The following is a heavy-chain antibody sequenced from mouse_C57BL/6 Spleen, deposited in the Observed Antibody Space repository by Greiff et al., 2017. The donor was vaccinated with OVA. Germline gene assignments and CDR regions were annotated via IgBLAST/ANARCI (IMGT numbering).Heavy chain of an antibody. CDR1: GYTFTSYW. J-gene: IGHJ4*01. CDR3: ARGPSIYYYAMDY. Sequence: QVQLKQPGAELVRPGSSVKLSCKASGYTFTSYWMHWVKQRPIQGLEWIGNIDPSDSETHYNQKFKDKATLTVDKSSSTAYMQLSSLTSEDSAVYYCARGPSIYYYAMDYWGQGTSVTVSS. V-gene: IGHV1-52*01. CDR2: IDPSDSET.